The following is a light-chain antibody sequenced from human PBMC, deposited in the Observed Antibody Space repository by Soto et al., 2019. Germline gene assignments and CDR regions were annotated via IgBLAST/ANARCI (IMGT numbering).Light chain of an antibody. V-gene: IGLV2-14*01. J-gene: IGLJ1*01. CDR3: NSFRVSHLYV. Sequence: LSQPASVSWSPGQTITISCTGTSTDVGGYNAVSWYQHHPGKAPKLIIYEVTHRPSGVSDRFSASKSGNTASLTISVLQAEDEADYYCNSFRVSHLYVFGTGTKVTVL. CDR2: EVT. CDR1: STDVGGYNA.